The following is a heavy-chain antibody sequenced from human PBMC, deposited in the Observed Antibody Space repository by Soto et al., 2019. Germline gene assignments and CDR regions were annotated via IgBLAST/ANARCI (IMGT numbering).Heavy chain of an antibody. V-gene: IGHV3-30*04. CDR3: ARDWLRRDDIFTPSWNFNL. CDR1: GFNFTYNA. CDR2: ISFNGRKK. Sequence: QEQLVESGGGVVRPGKSLRLSCEASGFNFTYNAMHWVRQAPGKGLEWVAVISFNGRKKFYARSVKGRFTISRDNSKNTLYLQINSLRPGDTAVYYCARDWLRRDDIFTPSWNFNLWGQGTLVTAS. D-gene: IGHD3-9*01. J-gene: IGHJ2*01.